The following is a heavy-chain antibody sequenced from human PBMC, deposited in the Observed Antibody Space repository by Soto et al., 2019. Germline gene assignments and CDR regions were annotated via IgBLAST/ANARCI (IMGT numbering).Heavy chain of an antibody. CDR2: IYYSGST. Sequence: PSETLSLTCTVSGGSISSSSYYWGWIRQPPGKGLEWIGSIYYSGSTYYNPSLKSRVTISVDTSKNQFSLKLSSVTAADTAVYYCARQSIRQQLVQGWFDPWGQGTLVT. V-gene: IGHV4-39*01. J-gene: IGHJ5*02. CDR3: ARQSIRQQLVQGWFDP. CDR1: GGSISSSSYY. D-gene: IGHD6-13*01.